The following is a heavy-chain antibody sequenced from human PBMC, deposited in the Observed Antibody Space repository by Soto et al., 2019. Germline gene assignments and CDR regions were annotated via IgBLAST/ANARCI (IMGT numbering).Heavy chain of an antibody. CDR2: CSAYNGNT. D-gene: IGHD3-9*01. V-gene: IGHV1-18*01. CDR3: ARGRKHFDWLLTDAFDI. Sequence: QVQLVQSGAEVKKPGASVKVSFKASVYTVTRYGISWVRQAPGQGREWMGGCSAYNGNTNYSQKLQRRVTMTTDTSTSTAYMELRSLRYDATAVYYCARGRKHFDWLLTDAFDIWGQGTMVTVSS. J-gene: IGHJ3*02. CDR1: VYTVTRYG.